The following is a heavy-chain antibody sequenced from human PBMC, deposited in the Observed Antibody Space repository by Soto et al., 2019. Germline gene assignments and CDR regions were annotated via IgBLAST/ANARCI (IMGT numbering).Heavy chain of an antibody. CDR2: INPSGGST. D-gene: IGHD3-22*01. Sequence: EASVKVSCKASGYTLIMYYIHWMRQAPGQGLEWMGLINPSGGSTTYAQKFQGRVTMTRDTSTSTVYMNLSSLKSEDTAVYYCARSPYSSGYYYAIDYWGQGTQVTGSS. J-gene: IGHJ4*02. V-gene: IGHV1-46*01. CDR1: GYTLIMYY. CDR3: ARSPYSSGYYYAIDY.